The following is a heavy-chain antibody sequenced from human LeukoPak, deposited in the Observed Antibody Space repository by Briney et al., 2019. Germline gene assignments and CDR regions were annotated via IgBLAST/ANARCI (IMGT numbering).Heavy chain of an antibody. J-gene: IGHJ4*02. Sequence: SETLSLTCAVYGGSFIGYYWSWIRQPPGKGLEWIGEINHSGSTNYNPSLKSRVTISVDTSKNQFSLKLSSVTAADTAVYYCARGRIRYFDWLLSPPDYWGQGTLVTVSS. CDR1: GGSFIGYY. CDR3: ARGRIRYFDWLLSPPDY. D-gene: IGHD3-9*01. CDR2: INHSGST. V-gene: IGHV4-34*01.